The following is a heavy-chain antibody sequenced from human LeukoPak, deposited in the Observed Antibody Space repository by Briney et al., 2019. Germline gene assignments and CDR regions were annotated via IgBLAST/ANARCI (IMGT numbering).Heavy chain of an antibody. CDR2: IKEDGSEK. D-gene: IGHD3-3*01. CDR3: ARDESGPAY. Sequence: GGSLRLSCAGSGFPFSSYPISWVRQPPGKGLEWVANIKEDGSEKYYVDSVKGRFTISRDNAKSSLYLQMNSLRAEDTALYYCARDESGPAYWGQGTLVTVSS. V-gene: IGHV3-7*01. J-gene: IGHJ4*02. CDR1: GFPFSSYP.